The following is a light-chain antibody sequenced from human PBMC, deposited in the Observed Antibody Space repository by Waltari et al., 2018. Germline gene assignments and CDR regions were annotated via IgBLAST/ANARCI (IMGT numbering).Light chain of an antibody. CDR3: QQYYISPFT. J-gene: IGKJ3*01. CDR2: WAS. V-gene: IGKV4-1*01. Sequence: DIVMTQSPDSLAVSLGESATINCKSSQSILKSSNNNNYLAWYQQKPGQPPKLLFYWASTRESGVPDRFSGSGSGTDFTLTISSLQAEDVAVYYCQQYYISPFTFGPGTKVDIK. CDR1: QSILKSSNNNNY.